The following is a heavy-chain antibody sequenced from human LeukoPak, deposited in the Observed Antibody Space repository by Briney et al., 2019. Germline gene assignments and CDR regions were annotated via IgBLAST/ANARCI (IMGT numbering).Heavy chain of an antibody. CDR3: ARSWGRYLGY. V-gene: IGHV4-30-2*01. D-gene: IGHD3-9*01. CDR1: GGSISSDGYS. CDR2: IFHSGNT. J-gene: IGHJ4*02. Sequence: SETLSLTCAVSGGSISSDGYSWSWIRQPPGRGLEWIGYIFHSGNTQYNPSLKSRVTISVDTSKNQFSLKLSSVTAADTAVYYCARSWGRYLGYWGQGTLVTVSS.